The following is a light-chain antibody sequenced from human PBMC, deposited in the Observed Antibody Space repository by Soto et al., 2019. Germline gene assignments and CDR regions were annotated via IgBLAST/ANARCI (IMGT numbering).Light chain of an antibody. CDR1: QSISSR. V-gene: IGKV1-5*01. CDR3: QQSYTDPMT. J-gene: IGKJ5*01. CDR2: DAS. Sequence: TNACRASQSISSRLAWYQLKPGKAPKLLISDASSLERGVPSTFSGSGSGTEFTLTISSLQPDDFAPYFCQQSYTDPMTFAQGTRLEIK.